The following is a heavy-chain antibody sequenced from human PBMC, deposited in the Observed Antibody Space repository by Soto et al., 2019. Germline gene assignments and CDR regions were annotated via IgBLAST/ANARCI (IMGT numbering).Heavy chain of an antibody. V-gene: IGHV4-31*03. J-gene: IGHJ4*02. CDR3: ARDRRYYDSSGYSSFDY. CDR1: GGSTSSGGYY. D-gene: IGHD3-22*01. CDR2: IYYSGST. Sequence: SETLSLTCTVSGGSTSSGGYYWSWIRQHPGKGLEWIGYIYYSGSTYYNPSLKSRVTISVDTSKNQFSLKLSSVTAADTAVYYCARDRRYYDSSGYSSFDYWGQGTLVTVS.